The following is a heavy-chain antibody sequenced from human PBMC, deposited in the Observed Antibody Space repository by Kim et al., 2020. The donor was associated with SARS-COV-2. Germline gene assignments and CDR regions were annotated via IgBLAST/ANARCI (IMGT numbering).Heavy chain of an antibody. Sequence: QGRVTITADESTSTAYMELSSLRSEDTAVYYCAREVGRGQLVSRYNWFDPWGQGTLVTVSS. V-gene: IGHV1-69*01. D-gene: IGHD6-6*01. J-gene: IGHJ5*02. CDR3: AREVGRGQLVSRYNWFDP.